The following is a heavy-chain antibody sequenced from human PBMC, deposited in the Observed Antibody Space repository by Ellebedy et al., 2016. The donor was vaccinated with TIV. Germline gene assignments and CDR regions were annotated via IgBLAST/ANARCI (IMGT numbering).Heavy chain of an antibody. D-gene: IGHD1-1*01. J-gene: IGHJ6*03. V-gene: IGHV7-4-1*02. CDR2: INMNTGNP. Sequence: ASVKVSCKASGYTFTAYPMNWVRQAPGQGLEWLGWINMNTGNPTYAQGFTGRFVFSLDTSVSTAYLQISSLKAEDTAVYYCARDSRYNWNDWDYYHMDVWGPGTLVAVSS. CDR1: GYTFTAYP. CDR3: ARDSRYNWNDWDYYHMDV.